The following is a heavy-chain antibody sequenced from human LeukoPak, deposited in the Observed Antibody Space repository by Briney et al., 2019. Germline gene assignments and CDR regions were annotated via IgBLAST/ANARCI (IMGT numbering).Heavy chain of an antibody. D-gene: IGHD5-18*01. CDR2: IYYSGST. CDR1: GGSISSYY. J-gene: IGHJ4*02. CDR3: ARAGYSYGYSFFDY. Sequence: SETLSLTCTVSGGSISSYYWSWIRQPTGKGLEWIGYIYYSGSTNYNPSLKSRVTISVDTSKNQFSLKLSSVTAADTAVYYCARAGYSYGYSFFDYWGQGTPVTVSS. V-gene: IGHV4-59*01.